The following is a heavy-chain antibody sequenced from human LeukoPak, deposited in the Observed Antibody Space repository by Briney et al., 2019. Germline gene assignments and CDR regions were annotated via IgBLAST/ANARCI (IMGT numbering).Heavy chain of an antibody. CDR3: AKPRSSGWSGFDY. CDR2: ISGSGGST. Sequence: GGSLRLSCAASGLTFSRYAMSWVRQAPGKGVECGSGISGSGGSTYCAGSVKGRFTISRAHSETTLSLHMTRLTAEATAVYYCAKPRSSGWSGFDYWGPGTLVTVSS. CDR1: GLTFSRYA. V-gene: IGHV3-23*01. J-gene: IGHJ4*02. D-gene: IGHD6-19*01.